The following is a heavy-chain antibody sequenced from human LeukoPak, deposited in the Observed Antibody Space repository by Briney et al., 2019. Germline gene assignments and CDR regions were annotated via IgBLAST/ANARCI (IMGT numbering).Heavy chain of an antibody. D-gene: IGHD3-10*01. CDR1: GFTFSDYH. Sequence: GGSLRLSCAASGFTFSDYHMTWVRQAPGKGLEWLSNISPRGRTVFYSHSVEGRSTISRDNANNSLYLQLNSVRADDTAVYYCASGRYNGYMDVWGEGTTVIVSS. CDR3: ASGRYNGYMDV. CDR2: ISPRGRTV. V-gene: IGHV3-11*01. J-gene: IGHJ6*03.